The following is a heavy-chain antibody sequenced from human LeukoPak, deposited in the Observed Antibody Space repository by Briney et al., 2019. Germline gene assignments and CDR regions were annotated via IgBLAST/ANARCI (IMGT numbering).Heavy chain of an antibody. V-gene: IGHV4-34*01. CDR2: IDHSGST. Sequence: SETLSLTCAVYGGSFSGYYWSWIRQPPGKGLEWIGEIDHSGSTNYNPSLKSRVTISVDTSKNQLSLKLTSVTAADTAMYYCARRVWGQYYFDYWGQGTLVTVSS. D-gene: IGHD3-16*01. CDR3: ARRVWGQYYFDY. J-gene: IGHJ4*02. CDR1: GGSFSGYY.